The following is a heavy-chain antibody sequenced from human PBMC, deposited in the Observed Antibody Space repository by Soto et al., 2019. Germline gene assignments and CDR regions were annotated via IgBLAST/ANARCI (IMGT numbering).Heavy chain of an antibody. J-gene: IGHJ3*02. CDR2: INPATGAA. CDR1: GYPVTAYY. CDR3: ARGGGVGVAGSAAFDM. V-gene: IGHV1-2*02. Sequence: QLHLVQSGAVVKKPGASVTVSCSASGYPVTAYYMHWVRQAPGRGLEWMGGINPATGAAKYTQTFQGRVNMTKDKSTSKAFMELSGLKSEDTAVFYCARGGGVGVAGSAAFDMWGQGTVVTVSS. D-gene: IGHD3-3*01.